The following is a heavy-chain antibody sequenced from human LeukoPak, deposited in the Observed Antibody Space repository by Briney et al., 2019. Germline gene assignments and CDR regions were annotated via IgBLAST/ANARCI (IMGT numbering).Heavy chain of an antibody. CDR3: ARTAVAGTLRWFDL. J-gene: IGHJ5*02. V-gene: IGHV3-30*02. CDR1: DFTLSNFG. D-gene: IGHD6-19*01. CDR2: IRYDGSNN. Sequence: PGGSLRLSCVASDFTLSNFGMHWVRQAPGKGLEWLSFIRYDGSNNYHADSVKGRFSTSRNNSKNTLHLQMNTLRPDDTAVYYCARTAVAGTLRWFDLWGQGTLVIVSS.